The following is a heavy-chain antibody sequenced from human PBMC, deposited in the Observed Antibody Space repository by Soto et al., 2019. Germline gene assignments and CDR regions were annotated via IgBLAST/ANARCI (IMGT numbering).Heavy chain of an antibody. J-gene: IGHJ5*02. CDR2: IYYSGST. Sequence: PSETLSLTCTVSGGSISSYYWSWIRQPPGKGLEWIGYIYYSGSTNYNPSLKSRVTISVDTSKNQFSLKLSSVTAADTAVYYCARDRLRDGFDPWGQGTLVTVSS. CDR3: ARDRLRDGFDP. CDR1: GGSISSYY. D-gene: IGHD2-21*01. V-gene: IGHV4-59*12.